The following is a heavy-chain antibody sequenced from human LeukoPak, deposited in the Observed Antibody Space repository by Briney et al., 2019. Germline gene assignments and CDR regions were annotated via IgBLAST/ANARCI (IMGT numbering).Heavy chain of an antibody. Sequence: SETLSLTCTVSGGSISSSSYYWGWIRQPPGKGLEWIGSIYYSGSTYYNPSLKSRVTISVDTSKNQFSLKLSSVTAADTAVYYCARRASPVAGTHRAAYWGQGSLVTVSS. CDR1: GGSISSSSYY. CDR2: IYYSGST. V-gene: IGHV4-39*01. J-gene: IGHJ4*02. D-gene: IGHD6-19*01. CDR3: ARRASPVAGTHRAAY.